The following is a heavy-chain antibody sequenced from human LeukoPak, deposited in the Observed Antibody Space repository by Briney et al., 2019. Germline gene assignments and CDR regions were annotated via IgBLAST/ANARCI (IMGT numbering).Heavy chain of an antibody. CDR3: AKGRLIAAAGTGVNDAFDI. D-gene: IGHD6-13*01. V-gene: IGHV3-53*05. J-gene: IGHJ3*02. CDR1: GFTVSSNY. Sequence: GGSLRLSCTASGFTVSSNYMTWVRQAPGKGLEGVSVIYSGGSTYYADSVTGRFTISRDNAKNSLYLQMNSLRAEDTALYYCAKGRLIAAAGTGVNDAFDIWGQGTMVTVSS. CDR2: IYSGGST.